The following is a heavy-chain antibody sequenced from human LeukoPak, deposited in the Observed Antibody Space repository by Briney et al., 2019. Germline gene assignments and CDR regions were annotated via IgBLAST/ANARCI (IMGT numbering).Heavy chain of an antibody. Sequence: SETLSLTCTVSGGSISSSSYYWGWIRQPPGKGLEWIGSIYYSGSTYYNPSLKSRVTISVDTSKNQFSLKLSSVTAADTAVYYCASASRVGRIDYWGQGTLVTVSS. D-gene: IGHD1-26*01. V-gene: IGHV4-39*01. J-gene: IGHJ4*02. CDR1: GGSISSSSYY. CDR3: ASASRVGRIDY. CDR2: IYYSGST.